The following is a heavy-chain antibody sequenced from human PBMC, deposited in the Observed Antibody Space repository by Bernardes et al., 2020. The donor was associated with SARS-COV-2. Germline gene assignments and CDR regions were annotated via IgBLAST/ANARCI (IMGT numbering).Heavy chain of an antibody. CDR2: IWYDGSNK. Sequence: GGYLRLSCAASGFTFSSYGMHWVRQAPGKGLEWVAVIWYDGSNKYYADSVKGRFTISRDNSKNTLYLQMNSLRAEDTAVYYCAREGIAVAGTGLSIDYWGQGTLVTVSS. CDR3: AREGIAVAGTGLSIDY. J-gene: IGHJ4*02. D-gene: IGHD6-19*01. V-gene: IGHV3-33*01. CDR1: GFTFSSYG.